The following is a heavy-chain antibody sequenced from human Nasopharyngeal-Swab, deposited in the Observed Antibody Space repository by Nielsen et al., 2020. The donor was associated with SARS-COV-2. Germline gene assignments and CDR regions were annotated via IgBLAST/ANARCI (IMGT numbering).Heavy chain of an antibody. J-gene: IGHJ4*02. CDR2: IDTVGSST. D-gene: IGHD2-15*01. Sequence: GGSLRLSCAASGFTFSSYWMHWVRQAPGKGLVWVSRIDTVGSSTIYADSVKGRFTISRDNAQNTLYLQMNSLTAEDAAVYYCARGVGPQPLPSYVDYWGQGTLVTVSS. CDR3: ARGVGPQPLPSYVDY. CDR1: GFTFSSYW. V-gene: IGHV3-74*01.